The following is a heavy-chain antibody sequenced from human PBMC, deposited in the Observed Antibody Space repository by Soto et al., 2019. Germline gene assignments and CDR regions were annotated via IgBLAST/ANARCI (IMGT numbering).Heavy chain of an antibody. J-gene: IGHJ6*02. D-gene: IGHD2-21*02. CDR3: ASTVWLTAIDFAMLGCMDV. Sequence: PVKASSNASRGAFGSYSISSARQAPEQGLEWMGGIIPIFGTANYAKKFQGRFPITADKSTSTAYMELSSLRSEDTAVYYCASTVWLTAIDFAMLGCMDVWGHGTTVTVSS. CDR1: RGAFGSYS. V-gene: IGHV1-69*06. CDR2: IIPIFGTA.